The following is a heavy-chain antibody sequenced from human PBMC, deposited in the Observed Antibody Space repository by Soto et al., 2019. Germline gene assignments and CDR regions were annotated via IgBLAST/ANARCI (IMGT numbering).Heavy chain of an antibody. V-gene: IGHV2-5*02. Sequence: QITLKESGPTLVKPTQTLTLTCIFSGLSLSTSGVGVGWFRQPPVKALEWLALIYWDDDKRYNPSLKSRLTIPKHTSKKQIVLTMTNMDPVNTATYYCARQYYYASGSYYSPDYWGQGTLVTVSS. CDR3: ARQYYYASGSYYSPDY. D-gene: IGHD3-10*01. J-gene: IGHJ4*02. CDR2: IYWDDDK. CDR1: GLSLSTSGVG.